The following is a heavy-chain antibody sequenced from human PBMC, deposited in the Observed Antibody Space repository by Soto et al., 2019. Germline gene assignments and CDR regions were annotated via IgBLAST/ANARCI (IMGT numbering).Heavy chain of an antibody. V-gene: IGHV5-51*01. Sequence: PGESLKISCKGSGYSFTSYWIGWVRQMPGKGLEWMGIIYPGDSDTRYSPSFQGQVTISVDKSISTAYLQWSSLKASDTAMYYCARLVVDDILTDARWFDPWGQGTLVTVSS. J-gene: IGHJ5*02. CDR3: ARLVVDDILTDARWFDP. CDR2: IYPGDSDT. CDR1: GYSFTSYW. D-gene: IGHD3-9*01.